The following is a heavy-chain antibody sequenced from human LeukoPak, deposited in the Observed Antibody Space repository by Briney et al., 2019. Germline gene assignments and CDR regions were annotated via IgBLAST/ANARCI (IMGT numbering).Heavy chain of an antibody. CDR2: IIPIFGTA. V-gene: IGHV1-69*13. CDR1: GGTFSSYA. CDR3: ARARRTSMGPYSYMDV. J-gene: IGHJ6*03. D-gene: IGHD2/OR15-2a*01. Sequence: RASVKVSCKASGGTFSSYAISWVRQAPGQGLEWMGGIIPIFGTANYGQKFQGRVTITADESTSTAYMELSSLRSEDTAVYYCARARRTSMGPYSYMDVWDKGTTVTISS.